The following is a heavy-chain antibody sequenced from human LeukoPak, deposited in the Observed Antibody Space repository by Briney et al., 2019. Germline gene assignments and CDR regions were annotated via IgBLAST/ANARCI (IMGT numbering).Heavy chain of an antibody. CDR2: ISHDARNK. CDR1: GFTFSSYA. CDR3: AREGIYGLDY. D-gene: IGHD3-16*01. V-gene: IGHV3-30*04. J-gene: IGHJ4*02. Sequence: GGSLRLSCAASGFTFSSYAIHWVRQAPGNGLEWVAVISHDARNKYYADSVKGRFTISRDNSKNTLYLQMDSLRVEDTAVYYCAREGIYGLDYWGQGTLVTVSS.